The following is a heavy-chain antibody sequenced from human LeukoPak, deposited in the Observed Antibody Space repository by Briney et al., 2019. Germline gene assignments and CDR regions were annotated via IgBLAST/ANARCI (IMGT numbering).Heavy chain of an antibody. J-gene: IGHJ4*02. CDR2: INSDGSEK. V-gene: IGHV3-7*01. Sequence: GGSLRLSCAASGFPFTSHWLSWFRQSPGRGLEWVAHINSDGSEKNYVDSVKGRYTISRDNARNSQFLQMNSLRAEDTAVYYCASGGGWVFFNWGQGTLVTVSS. CDR1: GFPFTSHW. CDR3: ASGGGWVFFN. D-gene: IGHD6-19*01.